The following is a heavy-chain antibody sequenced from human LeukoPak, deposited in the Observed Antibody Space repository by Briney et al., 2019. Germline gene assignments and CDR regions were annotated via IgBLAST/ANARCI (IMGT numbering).Heavy chain of an antibody. CDR1: GGSISSSSYY. V-gene: IGHV4-39*07. D-gene: IGHD3-22*01. Sequence: KPSETLSLTCTVSGGSISSSSYYWGWIRQPPGKGLEWIGSIYYSGSTYYNPSLKSRVTISVDTSKNQFSLKLSSVTAADTAVYYCARDRRYYDSSGYYYIHAFDIWGQGTMVTVSS. J-gene: IGHJ3*02. CDR3: ARDRRYYDSSGYYYIHAFDI. CDR2: IYYSGST.